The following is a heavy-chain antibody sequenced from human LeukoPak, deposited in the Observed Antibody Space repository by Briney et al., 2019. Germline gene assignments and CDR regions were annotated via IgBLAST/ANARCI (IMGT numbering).Heavy chain of an antibody. J-gene: IGHJ5*02. CDR1: EYTFSSYN. D-gene: IGHD1-26*01. CDR3: AKKYSTGLDP. V-gene: IGHV3-48*01. Sequence: GGSLRLSCAASEYTFSSYNINCVRQPPAKRLGWVSYISSSSSPIYYTDSVKGRFTISRDNSKNTLYLQMNSLRAEDTAIYYCAKKYSTGLDPWGQGTLVTVSS. CDR2: ISSSSSPI.